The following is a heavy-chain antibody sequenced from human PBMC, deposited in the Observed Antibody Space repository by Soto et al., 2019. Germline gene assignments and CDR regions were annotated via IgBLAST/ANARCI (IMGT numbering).Heavy chain of an antibody. CDR1: GGSFSGYY. D-gene: IGHD2-2*01. CDR2: INHSGST. J-gene: IGHJ3*02. V-gene: IGHV4-34*01. Sequence: QVQLQQWGAGLLKPSETLSLTCAVYGGSFSGYYWSWIRQPPGKGLEWIGEINHSGSTNYNPSLKVRVTISVDTYKNQFSLTLSSVTAADTAVYYCARGDSDIVVVPAAITPFDIWGQGTMVTVSS. CDR3: ARGDSDIVVVPAAITPFDI.